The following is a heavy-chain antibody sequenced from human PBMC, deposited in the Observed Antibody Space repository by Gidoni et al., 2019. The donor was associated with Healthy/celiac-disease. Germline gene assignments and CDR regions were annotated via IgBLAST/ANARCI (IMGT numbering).Heavy chain of an antibody. CDR1: GGTFSSYA. CDR2: IIPILGIA. Sequence: QVQLVQSGAEVKKPGSSVKVSCKASGGTFSSYAISWVRQAPGQGLEWMGRIIPILGIANYAQKFQGRVTITADKSTSTAYMELSSLRSEDTAVYYCAREGTSPPMRLHAHDAFDIWGQGTMVTVSS. D-gene: IGHD6-25*01. J-gene: IGHJ3*02. V-gene: IGHV1-69*04. CDR3: AREGTSPPMRLHAHDAFDI.